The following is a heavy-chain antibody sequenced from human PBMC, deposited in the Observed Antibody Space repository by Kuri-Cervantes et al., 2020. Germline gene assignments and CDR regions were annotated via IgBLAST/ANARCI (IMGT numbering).Heavy chain of an antibody. CDR3: ARGDVAARLQH. V-gene: IGHV4-34*01. Sequence: GSLRLSCGVYDGSVSGYYWTWIRQPSGKGLEWIGEINLRGSSNYNPSLKSRVTISLDTSNNQFSLKLTSVTDADAVMYYCARGDVAARLQHWGQGTLVTVSS. D-gene: IGHD6-25*01. CDR1: DGSVSGYY. CDR2: INLRGSS. J-gene: IGHJ1*01.